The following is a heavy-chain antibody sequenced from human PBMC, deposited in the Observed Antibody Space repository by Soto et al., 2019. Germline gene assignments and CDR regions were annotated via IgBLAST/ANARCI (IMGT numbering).Heavy chain of an antibody. CDR2: IYYSGST. CDR3: AREPGV. J-gene: IGHJ4*02. Sequence: SETLSLTCTVSGCSISSYYWSWIRQPPGKGLEWIGYIYYSGSTNYNPSLKSRVTISVDTSKNQFSLKLSSVIAADTAVYYCAREPGVWGQGSLVTVSS. CDR1: GCSISSYY. V-gene: IGHV4-59*12. D-gene: IGHD3-10*01.